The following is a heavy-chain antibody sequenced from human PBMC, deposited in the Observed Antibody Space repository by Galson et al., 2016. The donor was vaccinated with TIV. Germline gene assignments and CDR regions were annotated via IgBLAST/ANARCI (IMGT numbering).Heavy chain of an antibody. V-gene: IGHV1-69*05. CDR1: GGTLNNYA. J-gene: IGHJ5*02. D-gene: IGHD3-16*01. Sequence: SVKVSCKASGGTLNNYAISWMRQAPGQGLEWMGGILPIFGITEYGQKFQGRVTITTDQSTNTAYMELSRVRSEDTAVYYCAKVTGYYDDTMGNWTKRNGFDRWGQGTLVTVSS. CDR3: AKVTGYYDDTMGNWTKRNGFDR. CDR2: ILPIFGIT.